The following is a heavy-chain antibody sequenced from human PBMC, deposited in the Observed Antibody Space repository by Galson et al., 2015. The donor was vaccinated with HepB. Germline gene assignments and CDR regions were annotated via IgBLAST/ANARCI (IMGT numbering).Heavy chain of an antibody. D-gene: IGHD3-22*01. CDR2: ISYDGSNK. Sequence: SLRLSCAASGFTFSSYAMHWVRQAPGKGLEWVAVISYDGSNKYYADSVKGRFTISRDNSKNTLYLQMNSLRAEDTAVYYCARDKTPPYDSSGYYYYYGMDVWGQGTTVTVSS. CDR3: ARDKTPPYDSSGYYYYYGMDV. CDR1: GFTFSSYA. V-gene: IGHV3-30-3*01. J-gene: IGHJ6*02.